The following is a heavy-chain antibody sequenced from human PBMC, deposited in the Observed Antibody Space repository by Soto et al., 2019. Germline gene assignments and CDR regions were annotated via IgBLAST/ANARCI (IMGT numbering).Heavy chain of an antibody. CDR1: GFTFSSYS. D-gene: IGHD2-15*01. Sequence: EEQLVESGGGLVQPGGSLRLSCVGSGFTFSSYSMNWVRQAPGRGLEWLSYISSSSSTKYYADSVKGRFTVSRDNAKNSVYLQMNSLTDEDTAVYYCARDQYGGGTISWFGPRGQGTLVTVSS. CDR2: ISSSSSTK. CDR3: ARDQYGGGTISWFGP. V-gene: IGHV3-48*02. J-gene: IGHJ5*02.